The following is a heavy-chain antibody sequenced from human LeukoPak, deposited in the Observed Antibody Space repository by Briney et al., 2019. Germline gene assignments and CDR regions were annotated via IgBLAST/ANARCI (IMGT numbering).Heavy chain of an antibody. CDR3: AKALRAAVAGTCFDY. J-gene: IGHJ4*02. V-gene: IGHV3-23*01. CDR1: GFTFSTYS. D-gene: IGHD6-19*01. Sequence: PGGSLRLSCAASGFTFSTYSINWVRQAPGKGLEWVSAISGSGGSTYYADSVKGRFTISRDNSKNTLYLQMNSLRAEDTAVYYCAKALRAAVAGTCFDYWGQGTLVTVSS. CDR2: ISGSGGST.